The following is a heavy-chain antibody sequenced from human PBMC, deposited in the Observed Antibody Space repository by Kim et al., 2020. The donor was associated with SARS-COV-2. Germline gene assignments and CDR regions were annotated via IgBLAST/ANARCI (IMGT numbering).Heavy chain of an antibody. V-gene: IGHV1-2*02. Sequence: ASVKVSCKASGYTFTGYYMHWVRQAPGQGLEWMGWINPNSGGTNYAQKFQGRVTMTRDTSINTAYMELSRLRSDDTAVYYCSRVLRGPYYYYYGMDVWGQGTTVTVSS. CDR2: INPNSGGT. D-gene: IGHD3-10*01. CDR1: GYTFTGYY. J-gene: IGHJ6*02. CDR3: SRVLRGPYYYYYGMDV.